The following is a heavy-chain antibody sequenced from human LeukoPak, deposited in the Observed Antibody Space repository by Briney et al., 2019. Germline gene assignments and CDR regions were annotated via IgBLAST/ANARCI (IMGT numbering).Heavy chain of an antibody. Sequence: GGSLRLSCAASGFPFSNYAMSWVRQAPGKGLEWVSTISRSIGSTDYADSVKGRFTISRDNSKNTLYLQTNSLRAEDTALYYCAKGVIIAAPVTAHDSGHYWGQGTLVTVSS. CDR1: GFPFSNYA. CDR3: AKGVIIAAPVTAHDSGHY. D-gene: IGHD6-13*01. V-gene: IGHV3-23*01. CDR2: ISRSIGST. J-gene: IGHJ4*02.